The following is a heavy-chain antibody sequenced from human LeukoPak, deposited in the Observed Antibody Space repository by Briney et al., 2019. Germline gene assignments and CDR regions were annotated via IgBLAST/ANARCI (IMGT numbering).Heavy chain of an antibody. CDR3: ARGQECDSSGCPNHFDY. V-gene: IGHV4-39*07. J-gene: IGHJ4*02. CDR1: GGSISSGGYS. Sequence: PSETLSLTCAVSGGSISSGGYSWSWIRQPPGKGLEWIGTIHYSGSTNYNPSLKSRVTISVDTSKNQFSLKLSSVTAADTAVYYCARGQECDSSGCPNHFDYWGQGTLVTVSS. CDR2: IHYSGST. D-gene: IGHD6-19*01.